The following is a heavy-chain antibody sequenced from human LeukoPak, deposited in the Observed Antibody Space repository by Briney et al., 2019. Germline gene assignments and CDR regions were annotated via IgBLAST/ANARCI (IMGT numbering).Heavy chain of an antibody. J-gene: IGHJ3*02. D-gene: IGHD2-21*01. Sequence: SETLSLTCTVSGGSISSYYWSWIRQPAGKGLEWIGRIYTSGSTNYNPSLKSRVTVSVDTSKNQFSLKLNSVTAADTAVYYCARHVVWSLPYAFDIWGQGTMVTVSS. CDR3: ARHVVWSLPYAFDI. V-gene: IGHV4-4*07. CDR1: GGSISSYY. CDR2: IYTSGST.